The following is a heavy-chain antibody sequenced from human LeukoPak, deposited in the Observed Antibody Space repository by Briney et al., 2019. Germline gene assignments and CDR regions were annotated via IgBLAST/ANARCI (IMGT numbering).Heavy chain of an antibody. V-gene: IGHV3-23*01. CDR2: ISGSGGST. Sequence: GGSLRLSCAASGFTFSSYAMSWVRQAPGKGLEWVSAISGSGGSTYYADSVKGRFTISRDNSKNTLYLQMNSLRAEDTAVYYCAKDRGSAVYGYYFDYWGQGTLVTVSS. CDR1: GFTFSSYA. D-gene: IGHD1-26*01. J-gene: IGHJ4*02. CDR3: AKDRGSAVYGYYFDY.